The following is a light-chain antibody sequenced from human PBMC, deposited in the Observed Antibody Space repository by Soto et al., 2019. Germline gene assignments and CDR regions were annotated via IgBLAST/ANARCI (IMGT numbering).Light chain of an antibody. J-gene: IGLJ1*01. V-gene: IGLV2-14*01. CDR1: SSDVGGYNY. CDR3: AAWDDGLNGPV. Sequence: QSALTQPASVSGSPGQSITISCTGTSSDVGGYNYVSWYQQHPGKAPKLMIYEVSNRPSGVSNRFSGSKSGNTASLTISGLQAEDEADYYCAAWDDGLNGPVFGTGTKVTV. CDR2: EVS.